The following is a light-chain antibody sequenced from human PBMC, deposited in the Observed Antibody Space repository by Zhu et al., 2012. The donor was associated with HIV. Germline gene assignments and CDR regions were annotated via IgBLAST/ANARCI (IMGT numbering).Light chain of an antibody. J-gene: IGKJ2*01. CDR2: AAS. Sequence: IQMTQSPSSLSASVGDRVTITCRASRGIRDDLGWCQVKSGQAPKLLIFAASHLDTGVPSRFSGSGESGTDFTLTISSLDPEDIATYYCLQDHDYPYTFGQGTKLEIK. V-gene: IGKV1-6*01. CDR1: RGIRDD. CDR3: LQDHDYPYT.